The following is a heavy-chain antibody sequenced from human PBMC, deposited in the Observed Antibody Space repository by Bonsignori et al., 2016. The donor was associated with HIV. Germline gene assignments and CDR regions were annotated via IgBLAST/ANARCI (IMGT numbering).Heavy chain of an antibody. CDR3: ARDSTRGLFFYYYGLDV. Sequence: QVQLQESGPGLVKPSETLSLTCTVSGDSISSYYWSWIRQPAGKGLEWIGRIYTTGSTNYSPSLKSRVTMSVDMSKNQISLRLTSVTAADTAIYYCARDSTRGLFFYYYGLDVWGQGTTVTVSS. D-gene: IGHD3-10*01. J-gene: IGHJ6*02. V-gene: IGHV4-4*07. CDR2: IYTTGST. CDR1: GDSISSYY.